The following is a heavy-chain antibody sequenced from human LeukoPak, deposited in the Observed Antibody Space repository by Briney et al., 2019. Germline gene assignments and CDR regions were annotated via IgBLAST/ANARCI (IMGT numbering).Heavy chain of an antibody. J-gene: IGHJ4*02. V-gene: IGHV1-69*13. Sequence: SVKVSCKASGGTFSIYAISWGRQAPGQGLEWMGGIIPIFGTANYAQKFQGRGTITAYESTSTAYMELSSLRSEDTAVYYCARDSGWVSENFDYWGQGTLVTVSS. D-gene: IGHD6-19*01. CDR1: GGTFSIYA. CDR3: ARDSGWVSENFDY. CDR2: IIPIFGTA.